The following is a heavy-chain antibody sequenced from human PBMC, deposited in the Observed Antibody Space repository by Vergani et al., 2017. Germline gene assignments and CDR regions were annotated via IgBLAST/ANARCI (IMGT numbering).Heavy chain of an antibody. D-gene: IGHD3-16*02. CDR2: IKQDGSEK. CDR1: GFTFSSYW. V-gene: IGHV3-7*04. Sequence: EVQLVESGGGLVQPGGSLRLSCAASGFTFSSYWMSWVRQAPGKGLEWVANIKQDGSEKYYVDSVKGRFTISRDNAKNSLYLQMNSLRAEDTAVYYCARDMITFGGVIDPTPIDYWGQGTLVTVSS. CDR3: ARDMITFGGVIDPTPIDY. J-gene: IGHJ4*02.